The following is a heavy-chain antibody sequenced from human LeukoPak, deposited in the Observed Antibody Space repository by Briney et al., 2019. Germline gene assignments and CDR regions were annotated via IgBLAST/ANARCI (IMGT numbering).Heavy chain of an antibody. Sequence: PGGSLRLSCAASGFTVSSNYMAWVRQAPGKGLEWVSVIYSGGSTNYADSVKGRFTISRDNSKNTLYLQMNSLRAEDTAVYYCAKGAAWFGESKYDIWGQGTMVTVSS. CDR2: IYSGGST. CDR1: GFTVSSNY. CDR3: AKGAAWFGESKYDI. D-gene: IGHD3-10*01. J-gene: IGHJ3*02. V-gene: IGHV3-53*01.